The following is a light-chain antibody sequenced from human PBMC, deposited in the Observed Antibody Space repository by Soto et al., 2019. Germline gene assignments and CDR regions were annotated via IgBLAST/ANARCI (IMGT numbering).Light chain of an antibody. CDR3: HQYYNRPWT. Sequence: EIVMTQSPDTLSVSPGERASLACRASQSVSSSLAWYQQKPGQAPRLLIFGASTRATGIPARFSGSGSGTEFTLTMSSLQSEDFAHYYCHQYYNRPWTFGQGTKVEIK. J-gene: IGKJ1*01. V-gene: IGKV3-15*01. CDR1: QSVSSS. CDR2: GAS.